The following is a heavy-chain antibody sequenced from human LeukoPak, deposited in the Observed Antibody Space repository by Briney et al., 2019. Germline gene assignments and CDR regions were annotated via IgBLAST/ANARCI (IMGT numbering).Heavy chain of an antibody. CDR3: VRDYGPGGFGP. CDR1: GFSFDNYD. J-gene: IGHJ5*02. CDR2: IGTGGHT. Sequence: GGSLRLSCAVSGFSFDNYDMHWVRQISGEGLEWVAAIGTGGHTYYRDSVKGRFTISRGNAKNSLYLQMNSLRVGDTAVYYCVRDYGPGGFGPWGQGALVTVSS. D-gene: IGHD3-10*01. V-gene: IGHV3-13*01.